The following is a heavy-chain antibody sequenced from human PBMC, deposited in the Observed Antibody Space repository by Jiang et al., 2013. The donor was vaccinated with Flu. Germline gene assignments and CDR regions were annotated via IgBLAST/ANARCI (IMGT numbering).Heavy chain of an antibody. Sequence: LSCAASGFTFSDYAMSWVRQAPGKGLEWVSAISGSGGNTYYAESVKGRFTISRDNSKNTLYLQLNSLRAVDMAVYYCAKGYSYDPYWYFDLWGRGTLVTVSS. CDR3: AKGYSYDPYWYFDL. V-gene: IGHV3-23*01. CDR1: GFTFSDYA. J-gene: IGHJ2*01. D-gene: IGHD5-18*01. CDR2: ISGSGGNT.